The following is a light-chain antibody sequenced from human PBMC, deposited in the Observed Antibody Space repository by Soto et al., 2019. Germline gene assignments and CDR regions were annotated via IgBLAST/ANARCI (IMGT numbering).Light chain of an antibody. CDR1: QDISNY. Sequence: IQMTQSPSSLSASVGDRVTITCQASQDISNYLNWYQQKPGNPPKLLIYDTSRLESAVPSRFSASGSGTEFTLTISSLQPEDFATYYCQQLNSYPITFGQGTRLEIK. CDR3: QQLNSYPIT. CDR2: DTS. V-gene: IGKV1-13*02. J-gene: IGKJ5*01.